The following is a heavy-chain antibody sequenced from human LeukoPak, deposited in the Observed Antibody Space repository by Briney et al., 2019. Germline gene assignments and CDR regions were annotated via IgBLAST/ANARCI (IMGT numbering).Heavy chain of an antibody. CDR1: GYSFSSYW. CDR3: ASLRSYTDAFDI. Sequence: GESLKISCKGSGYSFSSYWIAWVRQMPGKGLEWMGIIYPGDSDTRYRPSFQGQVTISADKSISTAYLQWSSLKASDTAICYCASLRSYTDAFDIWGLGTMVTVSS. D-gene: IGHD1-14*01. CDR2: IYPGDSDT. V-gene: IGHV5-51*01. J-gene: IGHJ3*02.